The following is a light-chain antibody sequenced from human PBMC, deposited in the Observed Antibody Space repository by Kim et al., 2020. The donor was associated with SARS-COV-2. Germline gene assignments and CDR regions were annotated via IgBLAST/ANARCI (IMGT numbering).Light chain of an antibody. CDR2: GAS. Sequence: EIVMTQSPATLSVSPGERATLSCRASQSVSSNLAWYQQKPGQAPRLLIYGASTRATGIPARFSGSGSGTEFTLTISSLQSEDFAVYYCKQYNNWPRTFGQGTKVGIK. CDR1: QSVSSN. CDR3: KQYNNWPRT. J-gene: IGKJ1*01. V-gene: IGKV3-15*01.